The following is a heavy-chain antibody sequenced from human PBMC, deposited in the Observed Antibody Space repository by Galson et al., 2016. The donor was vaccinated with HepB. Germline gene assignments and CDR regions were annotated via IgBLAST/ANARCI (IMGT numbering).Heavy chain of an antibody. CDR1: GFIFDDYT. J-gene: IGHJ6*01. D-gene: IGHD5-18*01. CDR3: VLGVPARLTSPYSSAKDV. Sequence: SLRLSCAASGFIFDDYTMHWVRQAPGKGLEWVSVITWDGEKTNYADSVKGRFTISRDNTKNSLYLQMNSLRSEDTALYYCVLGVPARLTSPYSSAKDVWGKGPRSPSPQ. V-gene: IGHV3-43*01. CDR2: ITWDGEKT.